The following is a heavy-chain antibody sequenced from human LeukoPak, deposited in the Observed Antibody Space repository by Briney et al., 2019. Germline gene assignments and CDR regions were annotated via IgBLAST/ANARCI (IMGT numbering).Heavy chain of an antibody. CDR3: ASGSIISGQQLVQARPRESKNWFDP. J-gene: IGHJ5*02. D-gene: IGHD6-13*01. Sequence: SETLSLTCAVYGGSFSGYYWSWIRQPPGKGLEWIGEINHSGSTNYNPSLKSRVTISVDTSKNQFSLKLSSVTAADTAVYYCASGSIISGQQLVQARPRESKNWFDPWGQGTLVTVSS. V-gene: IGHV4-34*01. CDR1: GGSFSGYY. CDR2: INHSGST.